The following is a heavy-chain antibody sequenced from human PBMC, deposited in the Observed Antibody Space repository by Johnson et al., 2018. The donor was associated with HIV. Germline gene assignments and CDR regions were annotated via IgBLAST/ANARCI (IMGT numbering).Heavy chain of an antibody. CDR3: TTDYAWYNPDALDI. D-gene: IGHD1-14*01. CDR2: LKSEPDGETT. J-gene: IGHJ3*02. CDR1: GFTFTNVW. Sequence: VQLVEYGGGVVQPGRSLRLSCAASGFTFTNVWMSWVRQAPGEGLEWLGRLKSEPDGETTDYAAPVKGRFTISTDDSKNTLYLQMNSLKTEDTAVYYCTTDYAWYNPDALDIWGQGTMVTVSS. V-gene: IGHV3-15*01.